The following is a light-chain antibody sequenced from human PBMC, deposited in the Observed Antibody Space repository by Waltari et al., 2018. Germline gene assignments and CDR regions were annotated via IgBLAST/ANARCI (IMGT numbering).Light chain of an antibody. V-gene: IGKV4-1*01. Sequence: DIVMTQSSDSLAVSLGERATINCKSRQSVLLSSNNRNYLAWYQQKPGQPPKLLIYWASTRESGVPDRFSGSGSGTDFTLTISSLQAEDVAVYYCQQNYNTPRTFGQGTKVEIK. J-gene: IGKJ1*01. CDR3: QQNYNTPRT. CDR2: WAS. CDR1: QSVLLSSNNRNY.